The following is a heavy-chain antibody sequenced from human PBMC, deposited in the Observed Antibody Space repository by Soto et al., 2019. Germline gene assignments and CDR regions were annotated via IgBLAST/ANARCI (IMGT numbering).Heavy chain of an antibody. J-gene: IGHJ4*02. D-gene: IGHD6-13*01. V-gene: IGHV3-30*18. CDR2: ISYDGSNK. CDR3: AKLGRAGYSSSYLDY. CDR1: GFTFSSYG. Sequence: GGSLRLSCAASGFTFSSYGMHWVRQAPGKGLEWVAVISYDGSNKYYADSVKGRFTISRDNSKNTLYLQMNSPRAEDTAVYYCAKLGRAGYSSSYLDYWGQGTLVTVSS.